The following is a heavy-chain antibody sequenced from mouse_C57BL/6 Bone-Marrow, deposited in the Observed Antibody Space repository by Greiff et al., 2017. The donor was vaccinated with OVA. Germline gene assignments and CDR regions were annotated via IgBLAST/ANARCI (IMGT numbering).Heavy chain of an antibody. V-gene: IGHV5-17*01. J-gene: IGHJ3*01. CDR2: ISSGSSTI. Sequence: EVKLMESGGGLVKPGGSLKLSCAASGFTFSDYGMHWVRQAPEKGLEWVAYISSGSSTIYYADTVKGRVTISRDNAKNTLFLQMTSLRSEDAAMYYCARVTVPFAYWGQGTLVTVSA. CDR3: ARVTVPFAY. CDR1: GFTFSDYG. D-gene: IGHD1-1*01.